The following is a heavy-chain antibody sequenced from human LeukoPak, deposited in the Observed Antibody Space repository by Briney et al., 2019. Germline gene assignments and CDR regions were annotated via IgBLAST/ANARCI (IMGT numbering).Heavy chain of an antibody. CDR3: ANYGSGTSGAFDI. V-gene: IGHV3-23*01. D-gene: IGHD3-10*01. CDR1: GFTFSSYA. J-gene: IGHJ3*02. CDR2: ISGSGDNT. Sequence: GGSLRLTCAASGFTFSSYAMSWVRQAPGKGLEWVSAISGSGDNTYYADSVKGRFTISRDNSKNTLYLQMNSLRAEDTAVYYCANYGSGTSGAFDIWGQGTMVTVFS.